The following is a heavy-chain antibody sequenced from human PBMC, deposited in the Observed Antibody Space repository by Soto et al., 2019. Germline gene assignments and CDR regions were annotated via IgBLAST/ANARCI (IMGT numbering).Heavy chain of an antibody. J-gene: IGHJ3*02. CDR2: ISPSGGA. D-gene: IGHD3-16*01. Sequence: QVQLQESGPGLVKPSQTLSLTCTVSGGXXGSXXXXXXXQXPGRGLEWIGYISPSGGAQYNPSLEXXLTIXVXXSKXHXSXXXXXXXXXDTAVYFCARDPYYDSRSGGAFDIWGQGTMVTVSS. CDR3: ARDPYYDSRSGGAFDI. CDR1: GGXXGSXX. V-gene: IGHV4-4*09.